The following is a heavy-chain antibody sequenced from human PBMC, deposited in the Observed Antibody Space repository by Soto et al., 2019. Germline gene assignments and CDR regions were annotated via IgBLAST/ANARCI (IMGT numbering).Heavy chain of an antibody. CDR3: ARIWFGEPSRLYGMDV. V-gene: IGHV1-3*01. CDR2: INGGNGNT. Sequence: VASVKVSCKASGYTFTSYAIHWVRQAPGQRLEWMGWINGGNGNTKYSQKFQGRVSITRDTSASTAYMELSSLRSEDTAVYYCARIWFGEPSRLYGMDVWGQGTTVTVSS. CDR1: GYTFTSYA. J-gene: IGHJ6*02. D-gene: IGHD3-10*01.